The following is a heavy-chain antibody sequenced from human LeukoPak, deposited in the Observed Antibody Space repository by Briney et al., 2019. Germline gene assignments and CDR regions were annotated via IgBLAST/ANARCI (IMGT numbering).Heavy chain of an antibody. CDR3: AGTVMSGYSYPFGF. CDR2: VYYTGST. D-gene: IGHD5-18*01. Sequence: SETLSLTCTVTGGSMTEKYWNWIRQAPGKGPEWLGSVYYTGSTRVTPSLKSRLTVSMDTAQNQFSPTLTSVTPADTAVYFCAGTVMSGYSYPFGFWGQGTQVTVS. V-gene: IGHV4-59*01. CDR1: GGSMTEKY. J-gene: IGHJ4*02.